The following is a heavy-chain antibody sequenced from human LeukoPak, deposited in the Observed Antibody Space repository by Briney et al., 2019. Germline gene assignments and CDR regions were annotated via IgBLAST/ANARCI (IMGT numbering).Heavy chain of an antibody. Sequence: PGGSLRLSCAASGFTFSSYSMNWIRQAPGKGLEWVSYISSSSSTIYYADSVKGRFTISRDNSKNTLYLQMNSLRAEDTAVYYCARDLAISGNDWGQGTLVTVSS. D-gene: IGHD1-1*01. CDR1: GFTFSSYS. V-gene: IGHV3-48*01. CDR3: ARDLAISGND. J-gene: IGHJ4*02. CDR2: ISSSSSTI.